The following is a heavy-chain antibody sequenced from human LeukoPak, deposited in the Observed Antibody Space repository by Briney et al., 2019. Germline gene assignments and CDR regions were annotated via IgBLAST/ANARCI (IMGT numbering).Heavy chain of an antibody. CDR2: IYYSGST. D-gene: IGHD3-3*01. Sequence: SETLSLTCTVSGGSISSSSYYWGWIRQPPGKGLEWIGSIYYSGSTYYNPSLKSRVTISVDTSKNQFSLKLSSVTAADTAVYYCARSFWSGYYPFDYWGQGTLVTVSS. V-gene: IGHV4-39*07. CDR1: GGSISSSSYY. CDR3: ARSFWSGYYPFDY. J-gene: IGHJ4*02.